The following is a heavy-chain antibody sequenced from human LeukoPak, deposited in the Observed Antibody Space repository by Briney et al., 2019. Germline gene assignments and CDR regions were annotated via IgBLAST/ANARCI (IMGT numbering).Heavy chain of an antibody. Sequence: SETLSLTCTVSGGSISSYFWSWIRQPPGKGLEWIGYIYYSGSTNYNPSLKSRVTISVDTSKNQFSLKLSSVTAADTAVYYCARVGNQLLLFDYWGQGTLVTVSS. CDR3: ARVGNQLLLFDY. CDR1: GGSISSYF. CDR2: IYYSGST. V-gene: IGHV4-59*01. D-gene: IGHD2-2*01. J-gene: IGHJ4*02.